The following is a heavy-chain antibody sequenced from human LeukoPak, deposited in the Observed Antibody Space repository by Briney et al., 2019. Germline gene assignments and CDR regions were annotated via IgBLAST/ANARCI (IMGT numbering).Heavy chain of an antibody. V-gene: IGHV3-66*01. J-gene: IGHJ4*02. D-gene: IGHD5-12*01. CDR1: GFTFSSYW. Sequence: PGGSLRLSCAASGFTFSSYWMHWVRQAPGKGLEWVSIIYSGGSTYYTDSVKGRFTISRDNSKNTLYLHMNSLRAEDTAVYYCARAVGYDVNSVGYWGQGTLVTVSS. CDR3: ARAVGYDVNSVGY. CDR2: IYSGGST.